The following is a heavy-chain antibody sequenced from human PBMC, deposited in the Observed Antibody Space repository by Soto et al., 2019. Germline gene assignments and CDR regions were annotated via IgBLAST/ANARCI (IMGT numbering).Heavy chain of an antibody. CDR1: GASISSGNYY. J-gene: IGHJ2*01. V-gene: IGHV4-39*01. Sequence: PSETLSLTCTVPGASISSGNYYWGWIRQPPGKGLEWIGSISHSGSTYYNPSLKSRVTISVDTSNNQFSLNLYSVTAADTALFFGARLFFNDTAIADL. CDR2: ISHSGST. D-gene: IGHD2-21*01. CDR3: ARLFFNDTAIADL.